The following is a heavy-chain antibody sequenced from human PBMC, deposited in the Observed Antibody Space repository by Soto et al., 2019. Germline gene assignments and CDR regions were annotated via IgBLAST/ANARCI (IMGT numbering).Heavy chain of an antibody. V-gene: IGHV1-18*01. CDR2: ISAYNGNT. J-gene: IGHJ5*02. D-gene: IGHD3-3*01. Sequence: QVQLVQSGAEVKKPGASVKVSCKASGYTFTSYGISWVRQAPGQGLEWMGWISAYNGNTNYAQKLQGRVTMTTDTSTSTAYMELRSLRSDDTAGYYCARDGFRITIFGVVITGWFDPWGQGTLVTVSS. CDR3: ARDGFRITIFGVVITGWFDP. CDR1: GYTFTSYG.